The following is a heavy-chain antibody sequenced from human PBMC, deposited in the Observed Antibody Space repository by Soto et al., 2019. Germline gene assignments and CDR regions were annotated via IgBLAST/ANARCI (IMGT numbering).Heavy chain of an antibody. CDR2: ISGSGGST. Sequence: PGGSLRRSCSGSGFTFSSYATRWVRDSRGKGLEGVSAISGSGGSTYYADSVKGRFTISRDNSKNTLYLQMNSLRAEDTAVYYCAKGLGSGSYYTLGPYYWGQGTLVTVSS. D-gene: IGHD3-10*01. CDR1: GFTFSSYA. CDR3: AKGLGSGSYYTLGPYY. J-gene: IGHJ4*02. V-gene: IGHV3-23*01.